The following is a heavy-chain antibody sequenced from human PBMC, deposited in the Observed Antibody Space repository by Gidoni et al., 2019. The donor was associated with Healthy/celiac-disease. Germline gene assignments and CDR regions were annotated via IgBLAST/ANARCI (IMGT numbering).Heavy chain of an antibody. CDR1: GFTFSSYD. CDR3: ARGYSSGWPLDY. CDR2: IGTAGDP. V-gene: IGHV3-13*05. D-gene: IGHD6-19*01. Sequence: EVQLVESGGGLVQPGGSLRLSCAASGFTFSSYDMHWVRQATGKGLEWGSAIGTAGDPYYPGSVKGRFTISRENAKNSLYLQMNSLRAGDTAVYYCARGYSSGWPLDYWGQGTLVTVSS. J-gene: IGHJ4*02.